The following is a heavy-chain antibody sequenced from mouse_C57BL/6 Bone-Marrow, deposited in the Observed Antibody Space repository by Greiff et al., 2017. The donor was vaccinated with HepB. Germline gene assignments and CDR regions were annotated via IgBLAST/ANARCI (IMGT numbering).Heavy chain of an antibody. CDR3: ARGYYGSSYGNY. CDR2: IDPSDSYT. V-gene: IGHV1-50*01. CDR1: GYTFTSYW. Sequence: VQLQQSGAELVKPGASVKLSCKASGYTFTSYWMQWVKQRPGQGLEWIGEIDPSDSYTNYNQKFKGKATLTVDTSSSTAYMQLSSLTSEDSAVYYCARGYYGSSYGNYWGQGTTLTVSS. J-gene: IGHJ2*01. D-gene: IGHD1-1*01.